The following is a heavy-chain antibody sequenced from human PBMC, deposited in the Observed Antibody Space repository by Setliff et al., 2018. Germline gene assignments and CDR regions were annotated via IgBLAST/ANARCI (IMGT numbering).Heavy chain of an antibody. J-gene: IGHJ4*02. CDR2: MNPNSGNT. CDR3: ARGRSNFWGYYFDY. V-gene: IGHV1-8*03. Sequence: ASVKVSCKASGYTFTSYDINWVRQATGQGLEWMGWMNPNSGNTGYAQKFQGRVTITRNTSISTAYMELSSLRSDDTAVYYCARGRSNFWGYYFDYWGQGTLVTVSS. D-gene: IGHD3-3*01. CDR1: GYTFTSYD.